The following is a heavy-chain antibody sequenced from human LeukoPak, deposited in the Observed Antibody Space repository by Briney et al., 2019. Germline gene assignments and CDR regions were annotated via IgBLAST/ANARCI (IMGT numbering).Heavy chain of an antibody. CDR2: IYHSGST. D-gene: IGHD3/OR15-3a*01. Sequence: SETLSLTCAVSGGSISSGGYSWSRIRQPPGKGLEWIGYIYHSGSTYYNPSLKSRATISVDRSKNQFSLKLSSVAAADTAVYYCARYGLVLVAFDYWGQGTLVTVSS. CDR1: GGSISSGGYS. J-gene: IGHJ4*02. V-gene: IGHV4-30-2*01. CDR3: ARYGLVLVAFDY.